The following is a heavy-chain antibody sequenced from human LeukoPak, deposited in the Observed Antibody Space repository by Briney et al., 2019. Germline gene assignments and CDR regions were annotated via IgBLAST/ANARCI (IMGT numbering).Heavy chain of an antibody. CDR2: MSGSGGST. V-gene: IGHV3-23*01. D-gene: IGHD2-21*02. CDR1: GFIVSSNN. J-gene: IGHJ4*02. Sequence: GGSLRLSCAASGFIVSSNNMSWVRQAPGKGLEWVSTMSGSGGSTYYADSVKGRFTISRDNSKNTLYLQMNSLRAEDTAVYYCAKENGDCGGDCYSDYWGQGTLVTVSS. CDR3: AKENGDCGGDCYSDY.